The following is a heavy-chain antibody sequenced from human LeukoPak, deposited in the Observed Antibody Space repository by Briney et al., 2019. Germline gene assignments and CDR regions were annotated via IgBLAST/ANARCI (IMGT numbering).Heavy chain of an antibody. D-gene: IGHD3-22*01. CDR2: ITPYSGGT. CDR3: ARDRADNFDSSGYYPDGLDI. V-gene: IGHV1-2*02. Sequence: GAPVKVSCKPSGYTFSAFYIHWVRQAPGQGLEWMGWITPYSGGTNYAQRSQDRVTMTWDTSIGTANMELSGLKSDDTAVYYCARDRADNFDSSGYYPDGLDIRGQGTMVTVS. CDR1: GYTFSAFY. J-gene: IGHJ3*02.